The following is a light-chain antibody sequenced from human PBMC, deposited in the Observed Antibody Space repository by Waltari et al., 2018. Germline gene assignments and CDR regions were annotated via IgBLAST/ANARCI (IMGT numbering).Light chain of an antibody. Sequence: EIVLTQSPGSLSSSPGERVTLSCRASQSVSRSLAWYQQKPGQAPRRLIFGASNRDTGIPDRFSGSGSETDFSLTISRLEPEDFAVYYCQHYVRLPATFGRGTKVEIK. CDR2: GAS. CDR1: QSVSRS. V-gene: IGKV3-20*01. J-gene: IGKJ1*01. CDR3: QHYVRLPAT.